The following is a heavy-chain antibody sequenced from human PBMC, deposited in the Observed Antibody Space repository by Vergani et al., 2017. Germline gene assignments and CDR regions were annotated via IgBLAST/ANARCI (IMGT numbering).Heavy chain of an antibody. CDR2: IIPILGIA. D-gene: IGHD6-19*01. V-gene: IGHV1-69*04. J-gene: IGHJ6*02. CDR1: GGTFSSYA. CDR3: ARAPGRVAGTFYYYGMDV. Sequence: QVQLVQSGAEVKKPGASVKVSCKASGGTFSSYAISWVRQAPGQGLEWMGRIIPILGIANYAQKFQGRVTITADKSTSTAYMELSRLRSEDTAVYYCARAPGRVAGTFYYYGMDVWGQGTTVTVSS.